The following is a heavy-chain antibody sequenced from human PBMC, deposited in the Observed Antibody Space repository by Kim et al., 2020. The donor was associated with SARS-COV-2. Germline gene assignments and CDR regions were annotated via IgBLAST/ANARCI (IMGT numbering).Heavy chain of an antibody. CDR3: ARGRSITIFGVVNYNWFDP. V-gene: IGHV4-34*01. J-gene: IGHJ5*02. D-gene: IGHD3-3*01. Sequence: SRVTISVDTSKNQFSLKLSSVTAADTAVYYCARGRSITIFGVVNYNWFDPWGQGTLVTVSS.